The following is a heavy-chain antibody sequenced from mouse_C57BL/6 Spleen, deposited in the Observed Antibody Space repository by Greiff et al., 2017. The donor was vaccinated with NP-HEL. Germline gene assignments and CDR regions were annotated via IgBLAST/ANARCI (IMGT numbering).Heavy chain of an antibody. CDR1: GYTFTDYY. CDR3: ARSYYGYGVWYFDV. D-gene: IGHD2-2*01. V-gene: IGHV1-26*01. CDR2: INPNNGGT. J-gene: IGHJ1*03. Sequence: VQLQQSGPELVKPGASVKISCKASGYTFTDYYMNWVKQSHGKSLEWIGDINPNNGGTSYNQKFKGKATLTVDKSSSTAYMELRSLTSEDSAVYYCARSYYGYGVWYFDVWGTGTTVTVSS.